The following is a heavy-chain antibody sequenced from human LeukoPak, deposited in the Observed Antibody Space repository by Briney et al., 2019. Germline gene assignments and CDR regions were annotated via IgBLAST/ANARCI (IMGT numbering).Heavy chain of an antibody. J-gene: IGHJ4*02. CDR3: ARQVGYSSGWHGGY. Sequence: SETLSLTCTVPGDSIGSDHYYWGWIRQPPGKGLEWIGSTYYSGSSYCNPSLKSRVSLSVDTSKNHFSLKLSSVTAADTAVYYCARQVGYSSGWHGGYWGQGILVTVSS. D-gene: IGHD6-19*01. CDR1: GDSIGSDHYY. V-gene: IGHV4-39*01. CDR2: TYYSGSS.